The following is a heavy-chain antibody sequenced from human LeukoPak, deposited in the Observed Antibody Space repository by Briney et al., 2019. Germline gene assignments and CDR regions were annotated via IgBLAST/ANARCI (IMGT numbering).Heavy chain of an antibody. Sequence: AGGSLRLSCAASGFTFSSYAMSWVRQAPGKGLEWVSATSGSGGSTYYADSVKGRFTISRDNSKNTLYLQTNSLRAEDTAVYYCAKGRLSGVVVAGYGMDVWGQGTTITVSS. CDR3: AKGRLSGVVVAGYGMDV. CDR2: TSGSGGST. J-gene: IGHJ6*02. V-gene: IGHV3-23*01. CDR1: GFTFSSYA. D-gene: IGHD6-19*01.